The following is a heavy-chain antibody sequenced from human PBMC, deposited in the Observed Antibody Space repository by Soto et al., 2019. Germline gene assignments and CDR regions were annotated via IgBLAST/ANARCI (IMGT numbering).Heavy chain of an antibody. D-gene: IGHD2-21*02. V-gene: IGHV3-21*01. Sequence: EVQMLESGGGLVQPGGSLRLSCAASGFTFSSYTMHWVRQAPGKGLEWVASITSTSTYIYYTDSLKGRFTISRDNAKNSLYLQMNSLGPGDTAVYYCARDGARDRGDKGFDYWGQGTVVTVSS. CDR2: ITSTSTYI. CDR3: ARDGARDRGDKGFDY. CDR1: GFTFSSYT. J-gene: IGHJ4*02.